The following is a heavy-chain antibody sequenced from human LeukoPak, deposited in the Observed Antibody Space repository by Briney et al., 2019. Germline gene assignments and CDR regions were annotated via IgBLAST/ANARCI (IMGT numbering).Heavy chain of an antibody. D-gene: IGHD4/OR15-4a*01. CDR3: VKSPHHNDYVFDY. J-gene: IGHJ4*02. Sequence: GGSLRLSCAASGFTVSSNYMSWVRQAPGKGLECVSAISGNGDSTYYADSVRGRFTISRDNSKNSVYLQMSSLRVEDTALYYCVKSPHHNDYVFDYWGQGTLVTVSS. CDR1: GFTVSSNY. V-gene: IGHV3-64*03. CDR2: SGNGDST.